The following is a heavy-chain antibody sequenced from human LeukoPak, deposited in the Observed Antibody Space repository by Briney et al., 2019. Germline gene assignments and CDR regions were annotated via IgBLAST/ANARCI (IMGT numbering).Heavy chain of an antibody. CDR3: TGNYYGSGSYADFDY. CDR1: GFTFSGSA. J-gene: IGHJ4*02. V-gene: IGHV3-73*01. CDR2: IRSTANGYAT. D-gene: IGHD3-10*01. Sequence: EGSLRLSCAASGFTFSGSALHWVRQASGKGLEWVGRIRSTANGYATAYAASVKGRFTISRDDSKNTAYLQMDSLKTEDTAVYYCTGNYYGSGSYADFDYWGQGTLVTVSS.